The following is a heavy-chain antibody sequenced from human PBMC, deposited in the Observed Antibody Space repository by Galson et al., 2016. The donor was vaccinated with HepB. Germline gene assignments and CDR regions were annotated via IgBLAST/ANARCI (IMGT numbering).Heavy chain of an antibody. CDR3: ARVRGSGWCLDY. V-gene: IGHV3-48*02. D-gene: IGHD6-19*01. CDR1: GFTFSSYS. Sequence: SLRLSCAASGFTFSSYSMNWVRQAPGKGLEWVSYITSSGSTTYYADSVKGRFTISRDNAKNSLYLQMNSLRDEDTAMYYCARVRGSGWCLDYWGQGTLVTFSS. J-gene: IGHJ4*02. CDR2: ITSSGSTT.